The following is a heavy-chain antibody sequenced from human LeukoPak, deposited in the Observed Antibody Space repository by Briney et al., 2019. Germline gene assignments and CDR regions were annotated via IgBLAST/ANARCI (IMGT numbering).Heavy chain of an antibody. J-gene: IGHJ4*02. D-gene: IGHD1-26*01. CDR3: ARDEAPWEYYFDY. V-gene: IGHV1-2*02. CDR1: GYTFTGYY. CDR2: INPNSGGT. Sequence: AASVKVSCKASGYTFTGYYMHWVRQAPGQGLEWMGWINPNSGGTNYAQKFQGRVTMTRDTSISTAYMELSRLRSDNTAVYYCARDEAPWEYYFDYWGQGTLVTVSS.